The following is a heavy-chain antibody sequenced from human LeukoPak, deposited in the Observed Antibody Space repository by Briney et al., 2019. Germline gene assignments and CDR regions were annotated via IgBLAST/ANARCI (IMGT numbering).Heavy chain of an antibody. CDR1: GFTFSSYS. D-gene: IGHD6-19*01. Sequence: GGSLRLSCAASGFTFSSYSMNWVRQAPGKGLEWVSSISSSSSYIYYADSVKGRFTISRDNAKNSLYLQMNSLRAEDTAVYYCARDFVSSGWSYYGMDVWGQGTTVTVSS. V-gene: IGHV3-21*01. J-gene: IGHJ6*02. CDR2: ISSSSSYI. CDR3: ARDFVSSGWSYYGMDV.